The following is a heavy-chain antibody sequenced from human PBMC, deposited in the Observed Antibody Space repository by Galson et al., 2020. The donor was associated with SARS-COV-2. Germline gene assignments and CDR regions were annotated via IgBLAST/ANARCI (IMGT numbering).Heavy chain of an antibody. CDR1: GFTFDDYA. J-gene: IGHJ4*02. Sequence: GGSLRLSCAASGFTFDDYAMHWVRQAPGKGLEWVSGISWNSGSIGYADSVKGRFTISSDNAKNSLYLQMNSLRAEDTALYYCAKVNADYGDYGALVDYWGQGTLVTVSS. CDR3: AKVNADYGDYGALVDY. CDR2: ISWNSGSI. V-gene: IGHV3-9*01. D-gene: IGHD4-17*01.